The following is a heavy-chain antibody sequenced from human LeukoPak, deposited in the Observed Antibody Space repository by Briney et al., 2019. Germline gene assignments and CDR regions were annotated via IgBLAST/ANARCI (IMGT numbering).Heavy chain of an antibody. D-gene: IGHD3-10*01. Sequence: SETLSLTCTVSGGSFSTYYWSWIRQPPGKGLEWIGYIYYSGTTNYNPSLNSRVTTSVDTSKNQFSLKLSSVTAADTAVYYCAKHGSGSYYSNWGQGTLVTVSS. CDR2: IYYSGTT. CDR1: GGSFSTYY. J-gene: IGHJ4*02. CDR3: AKHGSGSYYSN. V-gene: IGHV4-59*08.